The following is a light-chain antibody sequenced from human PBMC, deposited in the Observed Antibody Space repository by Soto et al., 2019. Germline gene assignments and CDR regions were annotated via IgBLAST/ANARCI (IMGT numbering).Light chain of an antibody. J-gene: IGLJ1*01. Sequence: QSVLAQPRSVSGSPGQSVTISCTGTRSDVGGYNYVSWYQQHPGKAPKVMIYDVSKRLSGVPDRFSGSKSGNMASLTISGLQAEDEADYYCCSHAGSYTYVFGTGTKLTVL. V-gene: IGLV2-11*01. CDR1: RSDVGGYNY. CDR3: CSHAGSYTYV. CDR2: DVS.